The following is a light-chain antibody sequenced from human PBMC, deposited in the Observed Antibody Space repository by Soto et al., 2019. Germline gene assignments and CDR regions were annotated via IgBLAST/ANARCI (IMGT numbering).Light chain of an antibody. CDR2: GSS. V-gene: IGKV3-20*01. CDR1: QSISSRS. J-gene: IGKJ1*01. CDR3: QQFGSSTLT. Sequence: EIVLMQSPGTLSLSPGERSTLSCRASQSISSRSLAWYQQQAGQSPSLLIYGSSIRATGIPDRFGGSGSGTDITLTIRRLEPEDFAVYFCQQFGSSTLTFGQGTKVAIK.